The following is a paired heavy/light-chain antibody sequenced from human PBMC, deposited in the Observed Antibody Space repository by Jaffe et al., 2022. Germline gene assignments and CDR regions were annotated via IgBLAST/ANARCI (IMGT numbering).Heavy chain of an antibody. Sequence: EVQLVQSGAEVKKPGESLKISCKGSGYSFTSYWIGWVRQMPGKGLEWMGIIYPGDSDTRYSPSFQGQVTISADKSISTAYLQWSSLKASDTAMYYCVRHLEVWSGYGYNWFDPWGQGTLVTVSS. CDR3: VRHLEVWSGYGYNWFDP. CDR2: IYPGDSDT. D-gene: IGHD3-3*01. CDR1: GYSFTSYW. V-gene: IGHV5-51*01. J-gene: IGHJ5*02.
Light chain of an antibody. CDR3: QAWDSSIFSVV. V-gene: IGLV3-1*01. CDR1: KLGDKY. CDR2: QDS. Sequence: SYELTQPPSVSVSPGQTASITCSGDKLGDKYACWYQQKPGQSPVLVIYQDSKRPSGIPERFSGSNSGNTATLTISGTQAMDEADYYCQAWDSSIFSVVFGGGTKLTVL. J-gene: IGLJ2*01.